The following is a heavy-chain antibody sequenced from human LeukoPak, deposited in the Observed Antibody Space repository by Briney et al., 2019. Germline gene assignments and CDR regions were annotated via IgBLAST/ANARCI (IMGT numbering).Heavy chain of an antibody. D-gene: IGHD3-9*01. Sequence: GASVKVSCKASGYTFTSYGISWVRQAPGQGLEWMGGIIPIFGTANYAQKFQGRVTITADESTSTAYMELSSLRSEDTAVYYCARGFTIENWFDPWGQGTLVTVSS. CDR1: GYTFTSYG. CDR3: ARGFTIENWFDP. V-gene: IGHV1-69*13. CDR2: IIPIFGTA. J-gene: IGHJ5*02.